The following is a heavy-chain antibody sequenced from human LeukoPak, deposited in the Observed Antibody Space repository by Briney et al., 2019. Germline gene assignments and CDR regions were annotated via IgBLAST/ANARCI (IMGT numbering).Heavy chain of an antibody. D-gene: IGHD3-10*01. CDR2: IYYSGST. CDR1: GGSISSGDYY. CDR3: ASMVRGVTDAFDI. Sequence: SETLSLTCTVSGGSISSGDYYWSWIRQPPGKGLEWIGYIYYSGSTYYNPSLKSRVTISVDTPKNQFSLKLSSVTAADTAVYYCASMVRGVTDAFDIWGQGTMVTVSS. V-gene: IGHV4-30-4*08. J-gene: IGHJ3*02.